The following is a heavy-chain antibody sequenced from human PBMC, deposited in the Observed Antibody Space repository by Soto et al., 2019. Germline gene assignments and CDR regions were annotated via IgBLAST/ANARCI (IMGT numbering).Heavy chain of an antibody. CDR2: INHSGST. CDR1: GGSFSGYY. Sequence: WETLSLTCAVYGGSFSGYYWSWIRQPPGEGLEWIGEINHSGSTNYNPSLKSRVTISVDTSKNQFSLKLSSVTAADTAVYYCARGKLSDYVWGSYRYHFDYWGQGTVVTVSS. J-gene: IGHJ4*02. D-gene: IGHD3-16*02. CDR3: ARGKLSDYVWGSYRYHFDY. V-gene: IGHV4-34*01.